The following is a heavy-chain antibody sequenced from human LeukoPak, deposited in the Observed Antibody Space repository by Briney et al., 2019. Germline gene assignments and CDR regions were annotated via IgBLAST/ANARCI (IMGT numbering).Heavy chain of an antibody. Sequence: ETLSLTCAVYGESFSSSNWWSWVRRAPGKGLEWVAIIYSDRRTFYAVSVQGRFTISRDDSKNTLFLQMDSLRAEDTAIYYCARDSAFSSYSYWGQGALVTVSS. J-gene: IGHJ4*02. D-gene: IGHD2-15*01. CDR2: IYSDRRT. CDR1: GESFSSSNW. V-gene: IGHV3-53*01. CDR3: ARDSAFSSYSY.